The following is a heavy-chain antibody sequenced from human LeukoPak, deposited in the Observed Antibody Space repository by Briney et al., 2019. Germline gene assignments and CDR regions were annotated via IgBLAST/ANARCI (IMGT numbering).Heavy chain of an antibody. Sequence: ASVKVSCNASGYTFTNYAMHWVRQAPGQRLEWMGWINAGNGNTKYSQKFQGRVTITRDTSASTAYMELSSLRSEDTAVYYCARDMTYYYDSSGYYLSYWGQGTLVTVSS. V-gene: IGHV1-3*01. CDR3: ARDMTYYYDSSGYYLSY. CDR1: GYTFTNYA. D-gene: IGHD3-22*01. J-gene: IGHJ4*02. CDR2: INAGNGNT.